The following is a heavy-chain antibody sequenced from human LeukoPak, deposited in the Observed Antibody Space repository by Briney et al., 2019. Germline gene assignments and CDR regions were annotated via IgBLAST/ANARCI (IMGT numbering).Heavy chain of an antibody. CDR2: ISRNGDNI. J-gene: IGHJ4*02. CDR1: GFTFSTYA. Sequence: GGSLRLSYAASGFTFSTYAMTWVRQAPGKGLEWVSPISRNGDNIFYADSVKGRFTISRDNSKNTLYLQMNSLRADDTAVYYCAKTGTPWYYFDYWGQGTLVTVSS. V-gene: IGHV3-23*01. CDR3: AKTGTPWYYFDY. D-gene: IGHD6-13*01.